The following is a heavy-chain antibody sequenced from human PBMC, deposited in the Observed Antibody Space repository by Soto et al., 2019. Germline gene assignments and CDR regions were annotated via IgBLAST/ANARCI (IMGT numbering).Heavy chain of an antibody. J-gene: IGHJ6*03. CDR3: ASYGSGDGVLVMDV. Sequence: GGSLRLSCAASGFTVSSNYMSWVRQAPGKGLEWVSVIYSGGSTYYADSVKGRFTISRHNSKNTLYLQMNSLRAEDTAVYYCASYGSGDGVLVMDVWGKGTTVTVSS. V-gene: IGHV3-53*04. D-gene: IGHD3-10*01. CDR2: IYSGGST. CDR1: GFTVSSNY.